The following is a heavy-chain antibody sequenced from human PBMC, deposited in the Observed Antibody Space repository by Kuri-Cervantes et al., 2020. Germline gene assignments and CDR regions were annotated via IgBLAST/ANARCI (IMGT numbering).Heavy chain of an antibody. CDR2: IYSGGST. D-gene: IGHD3-10*01. J-gene: IGHJ4*02. Sequence: GGSLRLSCAASGFTVSSNYMSWVRQAPGKGLEWVSVIYSGGSTYYADSVKGRFTISRDNSKNTLYLQMNSLRAEDTAVYYCARGRYYYGSGMDTTRYWGQGTLVTVSS. CDR3: ARGRYYYGSGMDTTRY. CDR1: GFTVSSNY. V-gene: IGHV3-53*01.